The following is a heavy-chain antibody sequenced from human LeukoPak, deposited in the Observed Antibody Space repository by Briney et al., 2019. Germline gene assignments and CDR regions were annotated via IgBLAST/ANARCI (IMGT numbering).Heavy chain of an antibody. V-gene: IGHV1-18*01. Sequence: ASVKVSCKASGYTFTSYGISWARQAPGQGLEWMGWISAYNGNTNYAQKLQGRVTMTTDTSTSTAYMELRSLRSDDTAVYYCARFDLGYCSGGSCYNRFDYWGQGTLVTVSS. D-gene: IGHD2-15*01. J-gene: IGHJ4*02. CDR2: ISAYNGNT. CDR1: GYTFTSYG. CDR3: ARFDLGYCSGGSCYNRFDY.